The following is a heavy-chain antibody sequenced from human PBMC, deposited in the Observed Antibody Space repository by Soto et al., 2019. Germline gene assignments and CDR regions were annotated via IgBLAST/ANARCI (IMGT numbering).Heavy chain of an antibody. J-gene: IGHJ6*02. CDR1: GFTFSSYG. CDR3: AKDPPVTDNYHYGMDV. D-gene: IGHD2-21*02. CDR2: ISGSGDNT. V-gene: IGHV3-23*01. Sequence: EVQLLESGGGLVQPGGSLRLSCAASGFTFSSYGMSWVRQAPGKGLEWVSAISGSGDNTYYADSVKGRFTMSRDNSRNTLFLQMDSLRVEDTAVYYCAKDPPVTDNYHYGMDVWGQGTTVTVSS.